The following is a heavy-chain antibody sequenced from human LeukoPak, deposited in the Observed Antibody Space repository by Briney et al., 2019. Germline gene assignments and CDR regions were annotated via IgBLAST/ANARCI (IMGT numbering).Heavy chain of an antibody. J-gene: IGHJ4*02. D-gene: IGHD5-24*01. CDR2: ISSSSNYI. Sequence: PGGSLRLSCGASGFTFSTYTMNWVRQAPGKGLERVSSISSSSNYIYYADSVKGRFTISRDNAKNSLYLQMNSLRAEDTAVYYCARDTGYNTFDYWGQGTLVTVSS. V-gene: IGHV3-21*01. CDR1: GFTFSTYT. CDR3: ARDTGYNTFDY.